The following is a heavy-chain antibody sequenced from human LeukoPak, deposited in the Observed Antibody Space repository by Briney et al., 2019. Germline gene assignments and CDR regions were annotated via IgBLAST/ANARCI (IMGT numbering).Heavy chain of an antibody. J-gene: IGHJ4*02. D-gene: IGHD1-26*01. CDR3: TRGGRYTSYYWQY. CDR2: IKKDGSEK. Sequence: GGSLRLSCVASELIFSDFCMTWVRHSRGKGLEWVATIKKDGSEKYYVESVMGRFTISRDNAENTLYLHMSSLRAEDTAVYYCTRGGRYTSYYWQYWGLGTLVTVSS. CDR1: ELIFSDFC. V-gene: IGHV3-7*01.